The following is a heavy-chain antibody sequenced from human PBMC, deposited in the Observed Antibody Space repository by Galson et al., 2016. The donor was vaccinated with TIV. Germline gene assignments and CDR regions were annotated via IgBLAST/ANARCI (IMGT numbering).Heavy chain of an antibody. D-gene: IGHD1-1*01. CDR1: GYPFTSHW. CDR2: VYPRDSDA. CDR3: ARRIDMTTTTGGVDAYDV. V-gene: IGHV5-51*03. J-gene: IGHJ3*01. Sequence: QSGAEVKKPGESLNISCQGFGYPFTSHWIAWVRQMPGKGLEWMGKVYPRDSDARYSPSFKDQVTFSGETSTNTAYLQWLNLRASDSGIYYCARRIDMTTTTGGVDAYDVWGQGTMVTVSS.